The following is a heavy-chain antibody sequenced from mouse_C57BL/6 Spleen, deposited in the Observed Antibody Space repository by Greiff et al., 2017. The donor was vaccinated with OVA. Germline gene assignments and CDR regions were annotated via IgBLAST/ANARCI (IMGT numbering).Heavy chain of an antibody. CDR3: ARDGSRYFDV. CDR1: GYSFTGYF. D-gene: IGHD1-1*01. Sequence: VQLKESGPELVKPGDSVKISCKASGYSFTGYFMNWVMQSHGKSLEWIGRINPYNGDTFYNQKFKGKATLTVDKSSSTAHMELRSLTSEDSAVYYCARDGSRYFDVWGTGTTVTVSS. J-gene: IGHJ1*03. CDR2: INPYNGDT. V-gene: IGHV1-20*01.